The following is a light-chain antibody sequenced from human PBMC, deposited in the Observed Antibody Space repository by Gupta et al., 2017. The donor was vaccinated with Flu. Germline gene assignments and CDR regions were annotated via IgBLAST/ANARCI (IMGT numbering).Light chain of an antibody. CDR3: QAWDSSNVL. V-gene: IGLV3-1*01. J-gene: IGLJ3*02. CDR2: QDN. Sequence: SHELTQPPSVSVSPGQTASLPCSGDKLGDKYVSWYQQKPGQSPVAVMYQDNRRPSGIPERFSGSNSGNTATLTISGTQAGDEADYYCQAWDSSNVLFAGGTKLTVL. CDR1: KLGDKY.